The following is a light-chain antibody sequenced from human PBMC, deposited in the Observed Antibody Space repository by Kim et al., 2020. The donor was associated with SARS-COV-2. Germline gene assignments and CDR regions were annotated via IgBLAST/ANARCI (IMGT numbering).Light chain of an antibody. J-gene: IGLJ1*01. CDR3: SSTSSRLDYV. CDR1: SGDIGNSNA. CDR2: DVS. Sequence: GQSTTISCSGTSGDIGNSNAVSWYQQHSDKATRLIIYDVSYRPSGVSTRFSGSKSGNLASLTISGLQSADEAEYFCSSTSSRLDYVFGTGTKVTVL. V-gene: IGLV2-14*03.